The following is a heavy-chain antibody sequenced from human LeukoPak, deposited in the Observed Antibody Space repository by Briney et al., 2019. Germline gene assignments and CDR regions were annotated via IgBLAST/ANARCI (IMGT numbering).Heavy chain of an antibody. J-gene: IGHJ4*02. V-gene: IGHV5-51*01. Sequence: GESLKISCKGSGYSFPTYWIGWVRQMPGKGLEWMGLINPGESDIRYRPSFQGQVTISADKSINTAYLQWSSLKASDSAMYYCASSIRLYGTSGYDYWGQGTLVTVST. CDR1: GYSFPTYW. CDR3: ASSIRLYGTSGYDY. D-gene: IGHD1-1*01. CDR2: INPGESDI.